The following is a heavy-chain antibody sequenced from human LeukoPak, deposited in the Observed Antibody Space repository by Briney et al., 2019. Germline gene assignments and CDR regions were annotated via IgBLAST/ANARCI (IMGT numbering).Heavy chain of an antibody. CDR2: ISSSGSTI. CDR3: ARGPEAGTFDY. J-gene: IGHJ4*02. D-gene: IGHD6-13*01. Sequence: GGSLRLSCAASGFTFSSYEMNWVRQAPGKGLEWVSYISSSGSTIYYADSVKGRFTISRDNAKNSLYLQMNSLRAEDAAVYYCARGPEAGTFDYWGQGTLVTVSS. CDR1: GFTFSSYE. V-gene: IGHV3-48*03.